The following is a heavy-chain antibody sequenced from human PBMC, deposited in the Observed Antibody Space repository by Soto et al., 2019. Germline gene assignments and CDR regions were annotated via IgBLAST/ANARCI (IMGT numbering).Heavy chain of an antibody. D-gene: IGHD3-22*01. Sequence: PSETLSLTCTVSGGSISSYYWSWIRQPPGKGLEWIGYIYYSGSTNYNPSLKSRVTISVDTSKNQFSLKLSSVTDADTAVYYCARGYYDGSGYYGFNPWGRETLVTVSS. CDR1: GGSISSYY. V-gene: IGHV4-59*01. J-gene: IGHJ5*02. CDR2: IYYSGST. CDR3: ARGYYDGSGYYGFNP.